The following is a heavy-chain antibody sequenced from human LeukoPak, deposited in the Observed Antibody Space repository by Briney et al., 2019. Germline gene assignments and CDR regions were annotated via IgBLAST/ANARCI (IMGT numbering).Heavy chain of an antibody. Sequence: SETLSLTCTVSGVSISSSNSYWGWVRQPPGKGLEWIGSIYYSGNTYYNASLKSRVTISVDTSKNQFSLKLSSVTAADTAVYYCARGPRQRQYQLLKRTYYYYYMDVWGKGTTVTVSS. J-gene: IGHJ6*03. CDR2: IYYSGNT. CDR3: ARGPRQRQYQLLKRTYYYYYMDV. V-gene: IGHV4-39*07. CDR1: GVSISSSNSY. D-gene: IGHD2-2*01.